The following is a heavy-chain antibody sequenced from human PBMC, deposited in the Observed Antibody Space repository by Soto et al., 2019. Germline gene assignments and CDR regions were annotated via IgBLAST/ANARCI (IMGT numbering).Heavy chain of an antibody. CDR1: GNSFIPYC. Sequence: GESLKISCKAAGNSFIPYCIGWALQMPGEGLEWMGIIYPSDSTTRYSPSFQGQVSISADKSISTAYLQWSSLKASDTAMYYCARRLSYSSGWDCWGQGTLVTVSS. CDR2: IYPSDSTT. J-gene: IGHJ4*01. V-gene: IGHV5-51*01. D-gene: IGHD6-19*01. CDR3: ARRLSYSSGWDC.